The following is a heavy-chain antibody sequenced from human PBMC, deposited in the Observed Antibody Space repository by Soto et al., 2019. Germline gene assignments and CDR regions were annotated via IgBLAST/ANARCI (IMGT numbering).Heavy chain of an antibody. CDR2: IRGKPNGGAT. D-gene: IGHD3-22*01. Sequence: QPGGSLRLSCTASGFTFGDYAMNSVRQAPGKGLEWVGFIRGKPNGGATDYAASLKGRFTISRDDSKSIAYLQMNSLRAEDTAVYYCAKVDYYDSSGYPFYYYGMDVWGQGTTVTVSS. J-gene: IGHJ6*02. CDR1: GFTFGDYA. CDR3: AKVDYYDSSGYPFYYYGMDV. V-gene: IGHV3-49*04.